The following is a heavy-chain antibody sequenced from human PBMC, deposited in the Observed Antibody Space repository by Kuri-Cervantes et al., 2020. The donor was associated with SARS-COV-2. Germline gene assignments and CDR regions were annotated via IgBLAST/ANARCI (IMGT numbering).Heavy chain of an antibody. CDR3: ARDSVRGIIITYHSYGMDV. V-gene: IGHV1-2*04. D-gene: IGHD3-10*01. Sequence: ASVKVSCKASGYTFTDYYMHWVRQAPGQGLEWMGWINPNSGGTNYAQKFQGWVTMTRDTSISTAYMELSRLRSDDTAVYYCARDSVRGIIITYHSYGMDVWGQGTTVTVSS. J-gene: IGHJ6*02. CDR2: INPNSGGT. CDR1: GYTFTDYY.